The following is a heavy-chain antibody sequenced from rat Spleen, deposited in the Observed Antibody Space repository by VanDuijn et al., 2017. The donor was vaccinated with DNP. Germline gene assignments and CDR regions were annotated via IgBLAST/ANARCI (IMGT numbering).Heavy chain of an antibody. CDR3: TRGSSLPGYLDY. J-gene: IGHJ2*01. CDR2: ISTGGGNT. Sequence: EVRLVESGGGLVQPGRSLKLSCAASGFTFSDYYMAWVRQAPTKGLEWVASISTGGGNTYYRDSVKGRFTISRDDTKSTLYLQMNSLWSEDTATYYCTRGSSLPGYLDYWGQGVLVTVSS. D-gene: IGHD1-4*01. CDR1: GFTFSDYY. V-gene: IGHV5-25*01.